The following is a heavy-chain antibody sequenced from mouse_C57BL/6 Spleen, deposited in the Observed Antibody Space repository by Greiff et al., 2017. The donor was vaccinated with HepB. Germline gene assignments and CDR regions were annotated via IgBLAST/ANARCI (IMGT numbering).Heavy chain of an antibody. CDR3: TRKPYWYFDV. CDR2: IDPETGCT. V-gene: IGHV1-15*01. D-gene: IGHD6-1*01. J-gene: IGHJ1*03. Sequence: VQLVESGAELVRPGASVTLSCKASGYTFTDYEMHWVKQTPVHGMEWIGAIDPETGCTAYNQKFKGKAILTADKSSSTAYMELRSLTSEDSAVYYCTRKPYWYFDVWGTGTTVTVSS. CDR1: GYTFTDYE.